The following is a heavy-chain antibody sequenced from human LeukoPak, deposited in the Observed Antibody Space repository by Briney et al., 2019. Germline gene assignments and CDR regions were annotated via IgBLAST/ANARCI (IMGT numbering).Heavy chain of an antibody. CDR1: GGSVTNNRYY. CDR3: ASYEYSSSPVDY. Sequence: KSSETLSLTCNVSGGSVTNNRYYWGWIRQPPGKGLEWIASIYYGGSTYYSPSLQSRLSISVDTSKNQFSLNLYSVTAADTAVYYCASYEYSSSPVDYWGQGTLVTVSS. J-gene: IGHJ4*02. V-gene: IGHV4-39*01. D-gene: IGHD6-6*01. CDR2: IYYGGST.